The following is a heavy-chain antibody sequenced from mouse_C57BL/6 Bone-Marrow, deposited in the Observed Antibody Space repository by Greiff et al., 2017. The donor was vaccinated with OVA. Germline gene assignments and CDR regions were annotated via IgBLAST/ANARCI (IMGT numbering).Heavy chain of an antibody. Sequence: QVTLKESGAELARPGASVKLSCKASGYTFTSYGISWVKQRTGQGLEWIGEIYPRSGNTYYNEKFKGKATLTADKSSSTAYMELRSLTSEDSAVYFCARRTTVASYAMDYWGQGTSVTVSS. D-gene: IGHD1-1*01. CDR1: GYTFTSYG. CDR3: ARRTTVASYAMDY. J-gene: IGHJ4*01. CDR2: IYPRSGNT. V-gene: IGHV1-81*01.